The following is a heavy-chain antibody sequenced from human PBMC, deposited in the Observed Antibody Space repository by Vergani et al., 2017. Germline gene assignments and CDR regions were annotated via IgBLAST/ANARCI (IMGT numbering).Heavy chain of an antibody. CDR1: FFSFSCYY. CDR3: ARAPGLRGYYYYMDV. J-gene: IGHJ6*03. Sequence: LSLTCALSFFSFSCYYFLCLLPPPWPWLEWIGEINHRCSTTYNPSIKSGVTISVAMSKNQFSLKLSSVTAADTAVCYWARAPGLRGYYYYMDVWGKGTTVTVSS. CDR2: INHRCST. V-gene: IGHV4-34*01.